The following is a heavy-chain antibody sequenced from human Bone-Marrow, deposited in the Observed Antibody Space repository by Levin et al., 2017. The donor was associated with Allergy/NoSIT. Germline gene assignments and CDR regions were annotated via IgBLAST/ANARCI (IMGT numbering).Heavy chain of an antibody. CDR2: ISSSSSYI. D-gene: IGHD5-12*01. Sequence: GGSLRLSCAASGFTFSSYSMNWVRQAPGKGLEWVSSISSSSSYIYYADSVKGRFTISRDNAKNSLYLQMNSLRAEDTAVYYCATGNVDIVATISRGYGYYYGMDGWGQGTTVTVSS. J-gene: IGHJ6*02. V-gene: IGHV3-21*01. CDR1: GFTFSSYS. CDR3: ATGNVDIVATISRGYGYYYGMDG.